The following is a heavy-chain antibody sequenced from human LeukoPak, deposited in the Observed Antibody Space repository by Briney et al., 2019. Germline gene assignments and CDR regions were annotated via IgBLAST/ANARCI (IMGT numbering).Heavy chain of an antibody. Sequence: GGSLRLSCEASEFTFSNYWMSWVRQAPGKGLEWVSAISGSGGSTYYADSVKGRFTISRDNSKNTLYLQMTSLRAEDTARYYCAKHPRLVRYFDSWGQGTLVTVSS. CDR1: EFTFSNYW. V-gene: IGHV3-23*01. CDR3: AKHPRLVRYFDS. CDR2: ISGSGGST. J-gene: IGHJ4*02. D-gene: IGHD6-6*01.